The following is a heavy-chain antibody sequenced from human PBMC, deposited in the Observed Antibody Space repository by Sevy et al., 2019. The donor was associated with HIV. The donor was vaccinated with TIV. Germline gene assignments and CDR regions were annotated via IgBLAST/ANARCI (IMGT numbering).Heavy chain of an antibody. D-gene: IGHD6-19*01. V-gene: IGHV3-11*01. Sequence: GGFLRLSCAASGFTFSDYYMSWIRQAPGKGLEWVSYISSSGSTIYYADSVKGRFTISRDNAKNSLYLQMNSLRAEDTAVYYSVRDRSRRAVAGPDVFDPWGQGTLVTVSS. CDR3: VRDRSRRAVAGPDVFDP. J-gene: IGHJ5*02. CDR1: GFTFSDYY. CDR2: ISSSGSTI.